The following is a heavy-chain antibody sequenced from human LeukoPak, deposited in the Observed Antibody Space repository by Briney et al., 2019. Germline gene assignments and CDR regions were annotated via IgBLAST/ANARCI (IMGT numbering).Heavy chain of an antibody. CDR3: ARAEGYIVVVPAAIEGYNWFDP. V-gene: IGHV1-46*01. J-gene: IGHJ5*02. D-gene: IGHD2-2*02. CDR1: GYTFTSYY. CDR2: INPSGGST. Sequence: ASVKVSCKASGYTFTSYYIHWVRQAPGQGLEWMGIINPSGGSTSYAQKFQGRVTMTRDTSTSTVYMELSSLRSEDTAVYYCARAEGYIVVVPAAIEGYNWFDPWGQGTLVTVSS.